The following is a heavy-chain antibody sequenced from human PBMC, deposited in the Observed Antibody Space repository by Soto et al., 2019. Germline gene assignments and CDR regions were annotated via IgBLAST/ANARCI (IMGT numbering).Heavy chain of an antibody. Sequence: QVQLVESGGGVVQPGGSLRLSCAASGFIFNNYARHWVRQAPDKGLEWVAVIWYDGSNKYYADSVKGRFTISRDNSKNTLYLQMNSLRAEDTAVYNCASQMMTIGSFDYLGQGTLVTVSS. D-gene: IGHD3-16*01. V-gene: IGHV3-30*04. J-gene: IGHJ4*02. CDR3: ASQMMTIGSFDY. CDR1: GFIFNNYA. CDR2: IWYDGSNK.